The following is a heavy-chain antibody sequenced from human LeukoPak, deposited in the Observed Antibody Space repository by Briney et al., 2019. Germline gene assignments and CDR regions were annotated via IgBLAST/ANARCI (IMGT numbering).Heavy chain of an antibody. D-gene: IGHD1-26*01. V-gene: IGHV1-18*01. CDR3: ARVGGSYPLYYMDV. J-gene: IGHJ6*03. CDR2: ISAYNGNT. Sequence: ASVKVSCKASGYTFTSYGISWVRQAPGQGLEWMGWISAYNGNTNYAQKLQGRVTMTRDTSTSTVYMELSSLRSEDTAVYYCARVGGSYPLYYMDVWGKGTTVTVSS. CDR1: GYTFTSYG.